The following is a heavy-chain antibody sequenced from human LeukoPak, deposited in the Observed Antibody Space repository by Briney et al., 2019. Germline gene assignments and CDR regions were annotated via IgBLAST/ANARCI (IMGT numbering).Heavy chain of an antibody. V-gene: IGHV3-43*01. D-gene: IGHD1-26*01. CDR3: AKDGKVGLYYFDY. CDR1: GFTFDDHT. CDR2: ISWDGGNT. J-gene: IGHJ4*02. Sequence: PGGSLRLSCATSGFTFDDHTMQWVRQAPGKGLEGVSFISWDGGNTYYADSVKGRFSISRDNSKNSLYLQMNSLRTEDTALYYCAKDGKVGLYYFDYWGQGTLVTVSS.